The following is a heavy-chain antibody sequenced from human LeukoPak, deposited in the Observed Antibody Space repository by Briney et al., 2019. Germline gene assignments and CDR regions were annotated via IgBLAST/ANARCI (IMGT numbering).Heavy chain of an antibody. J-gene: IGHJ4*02. D-gene: IGHD3-9*01. CDR1: GYTFSIYG. Sequence: GASVKVSCKSSGYTFSIYGFTWVRHAPGQGLEWMGWISAYNGKTLYAEKFQGRVTMTTDTATSTVYMELRSLRSDDTAVYYCARESHYDILTGYIDYWGQGTLVTVSS. CDR3: ARESHYDILTGYIDY. V-gene: IGHV1-18*01. CDR2: ISAYNGKT.